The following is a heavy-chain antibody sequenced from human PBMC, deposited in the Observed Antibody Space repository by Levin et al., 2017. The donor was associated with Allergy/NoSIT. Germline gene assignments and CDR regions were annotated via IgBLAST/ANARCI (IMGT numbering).Heavy chain of an antibody. Sequence: SQTLSLTCAVYGGSFSGYYWSWIRQPPGKGLEWIGEINHSGRTNYNPPLKSRLNIPVDTSKNHFSLKLTSVTAADTAMYYCARGLRVITFGAVTSKRSFDIWGQGTMVTVSS. J-gene: IGHJ3*02. CDR2: INHSGRT. V-gene: IGHV4-34*01. CDR1: GGSFSGYY. CDR3: ARGLRVITFGAVTSKRSFDI. D-gene: IGHD3-16*01.